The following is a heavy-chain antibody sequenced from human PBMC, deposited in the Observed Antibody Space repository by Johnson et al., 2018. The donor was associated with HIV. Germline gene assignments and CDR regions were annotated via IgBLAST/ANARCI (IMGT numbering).Heavy chain of an antibody. CDR1: GFTFSSYW. CDR2: ISYDGNNK. J-gene: IGHJ3*02. Sequence: QVQLVESGGGLVQPGGSLRLSCAASGFTFSSYWMSWVRQAPGKGLEWVAVISYDGNNKYYVDSVKGRFTISRDNSKNTLYLQMNSLRPEDTAVYYCAKERRAPRAFNIWGKGTMVTVSS. V-gene: IGHV3-30*18. CDR3: AKERRAPRAFNI.